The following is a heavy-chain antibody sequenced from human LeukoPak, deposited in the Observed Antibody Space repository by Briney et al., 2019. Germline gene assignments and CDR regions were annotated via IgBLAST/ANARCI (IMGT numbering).Heavy chain of an antibody. CDR2: IYSGSST. D-gene: IGHD3-10*01. V-gene: IGHV3-53*01. Sequence: PGGSLRLSCAASGFTVSSNYMTWVRQAPGKGLEWVSVIYSGSSTYYADSVKGRFTISRDNSKNTLYLQMNSLRAEDTAVYYCAREDYYGSGSYYHWGQGTLVTVSS. J-gene: IGHJ5*02. CDR3: AREDYYGSGSYYH. CDR1: GFTVSSNY.